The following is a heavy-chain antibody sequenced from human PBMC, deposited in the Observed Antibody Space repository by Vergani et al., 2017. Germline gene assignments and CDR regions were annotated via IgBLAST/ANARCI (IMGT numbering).Heavy chain of an antibody. Sequence: LEESGGGSVKPGGSLSLSCAASGFKFSDHYMSCIRQAPGKGLEWVSHISPGASTVSYTDSVTGRFTVSRDNDNNSLTLDMTTLRVEDTAVYYCAKNPGISTTRHYYAMDVWGQGTTVTVSS. CDR2: ISPGASTV. CDR1: GFKFSDHY. J-gene: IGHJ6*02. CDR3: AKNPGISTTRHYYAMDV. V-gene: IGHV3-11*04. D-gene: IGHD1-1*01.